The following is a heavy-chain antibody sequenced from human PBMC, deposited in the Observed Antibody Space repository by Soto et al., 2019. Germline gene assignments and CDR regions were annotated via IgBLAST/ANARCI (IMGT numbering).Heavy chain of an antibody. D-gene: IGHD2-21*02. Sequence: ASVKVSCKASGYTFTSYGISWVRQAPGQGLEWMGRITAYNGNTKYSQKFQGRVTITRDTSASTAYMELSSLRSEDTAVYYCARSIVVVTALDYWGQGTLVTVSS. CDR2: ITAYNGNT. CDR3: ARSIVVVTALDY. V-gene: IGHV1-18*01. CDR1: GYTFTSYG. J-gene: IGHJ4*02.